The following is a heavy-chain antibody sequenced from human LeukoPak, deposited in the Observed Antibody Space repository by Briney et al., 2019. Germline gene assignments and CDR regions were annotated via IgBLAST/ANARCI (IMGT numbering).Heavy chain of an antibody. CDR1: GFTFSTYG. D-gene: IGHD6-19*01. V-gene: IGHV3-30*02. J-gene: IGHJ4*02. CDR2: IRYDGSNK. CDR3: AKVGSGWYGVDY. Sequence: PGGSLRLSCAASGFTFSTYGMHWVRQAPGKGLEWVPFIRYDGSNKYYADSVKGRFTISRDNSKNTLYLQMNSLTAEDTAVYYCAKVGSGWYGVDYWGQGTLVT.